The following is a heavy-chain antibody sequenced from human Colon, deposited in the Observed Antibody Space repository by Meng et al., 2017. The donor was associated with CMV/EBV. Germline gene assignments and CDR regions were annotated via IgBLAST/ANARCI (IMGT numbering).Heavy chain of an antibody. CDR2: IAPSDSYT. CDR3: AAEWGTDVLDI. V-gene: IGHV5-10-1*01. Sequence: GESLKISCKGSGYSFANYWINWVRQMPGKGLEWMGRIAPSDSYTKYSPSFQGHVTISADKSISTAYLHWSSLKASDTAMYYCAAEWGTDVLDIWGHGTMVTVSS. D-gene: IGHD1-1*01. CDR1: GYSFANYW. J-gene: IGHJ3*02.